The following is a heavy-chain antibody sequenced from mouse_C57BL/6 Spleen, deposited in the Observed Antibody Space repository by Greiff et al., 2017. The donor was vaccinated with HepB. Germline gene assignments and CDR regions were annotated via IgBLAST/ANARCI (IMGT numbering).Heavy chain of an antibody. Sequence: VKLMESGPGLVAPSQSLSITCTVSGFLLTSYAISWVRQPPGKGLEWLGVIWTGGGTNYNSALKSRLSISKDNSKSQVFLKMNSLQTDDTARYYCARNSYYSNYLYAMDYWGQGTSVTVSS. V-gene: IGHV2-9-1*01. CDR3: ARNSYYSNYLYAMDY. J-gene: IGHJ4*01. CDR1: GFLLTSYA. D-gene: IGHD2-5*01. CDR2: IWTGGGT.